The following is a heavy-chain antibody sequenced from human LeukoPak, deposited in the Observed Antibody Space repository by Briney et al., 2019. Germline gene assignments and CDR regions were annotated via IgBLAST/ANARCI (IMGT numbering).Heavy chain of an antibody. Sequence: SETLSLTCTASGGSISSSIYSWGWIRQPPGKGLEWIGSIYYSGSTYYNPSLKSRVTISVDTSKNQFSLKLSSVTAADTAVYYCARSNTMVRGVINGPDYWGQGTLVTVSS. CDR2: IYYSGST. J-gene: IGHJ4*02. D-gene: IGHD3-10*01. CDR1: GGSISSSIYS. V-gene: IGHV4-39*01. CDR3: ARSNTMVRGVINGPDY.